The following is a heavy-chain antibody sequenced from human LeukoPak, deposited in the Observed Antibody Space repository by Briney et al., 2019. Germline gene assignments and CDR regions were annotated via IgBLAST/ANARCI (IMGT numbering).Heavy chain of an antibody. D-gene: IGHD2-2*01. CDR1: GYTFTGYY. Sequence: ASVTVSCKASGYTFTGYYMHWVRQAPGQGLEWMGWINPNSGGTNYAQKFRGRVTMTRDTSISTAYMELSRLRSDDTAVYYCARSSCSSTSCRYYYYYYMDVWGKGTTVTVSS. J-gene: IGHJ6*03. CDR2: INPNSGGT. V-gene: IGHV1-2*02. CDR3: ARSSCSSTSCRYYYYYYMDV.